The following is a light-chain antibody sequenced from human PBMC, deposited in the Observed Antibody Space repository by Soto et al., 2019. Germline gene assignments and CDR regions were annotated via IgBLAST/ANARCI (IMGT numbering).Light chain of an antibody. CDR3: QQYGSSPKT. CDR2: GSS. J-gene: IGKJ1*01. CDR1: QTVSSN. V-gene: IGKV3-15*01. Sequence: EIVMTQSPATLSVSPGERATLSCRASQTVSSNLAWYQQKPGQAPRLLLYGSSTRATGIPSRFSGSGSGTDFTLTISSLEPEDFAVYYCQQYGSSPKTFGQGTKVDIK.